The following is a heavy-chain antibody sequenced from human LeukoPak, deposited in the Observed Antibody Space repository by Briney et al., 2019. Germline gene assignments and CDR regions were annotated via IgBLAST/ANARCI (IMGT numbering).Heavy chain of an antibody. CDR1: GDTFSSYA. CDR2: IIPIFGTA. D-gene: IGHD2-15*01. J-gene: IGHJ3*02. Sequence: SVKVSCKASGDTFSSYAISWVRQAPGQGLEWMGGIIPIFGTANYAQKFQGRVTITADESTSTAYMELSSLRSEDTAVYYCASYCSGGSCLAQDAFDIWGQGTMVTVSS. CDR3: ASYCSGGSCLAQDAFDI. V-gene: IGHV1-69*13.